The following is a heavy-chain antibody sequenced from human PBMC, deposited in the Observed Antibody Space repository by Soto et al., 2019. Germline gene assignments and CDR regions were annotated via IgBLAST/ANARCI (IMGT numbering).Heavy chain of an antibody. D-gene: IGHD3-22*01. CDR2: INHSGST. V-gene: IGHV4-34*01. CDR1: GGSFSGYY. CDR3: ARWNDSSGYYRVLDY. Sequence: SETLSLTCAVYGGSFSGYYWSWIRQPPGKGLEWIGEINHSGSTNYNPSLKSRVTISVDTSKNQFSLKLSSVTAADTAVYYCARWNDSSGYYRVLDYWGQGTLVTVSS. J-gene: IGHJ4*02.